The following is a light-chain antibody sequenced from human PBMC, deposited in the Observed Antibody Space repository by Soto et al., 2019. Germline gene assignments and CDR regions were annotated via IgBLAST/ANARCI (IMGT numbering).Light chain of an antibody. Sequence: QSALTQPPSASGSPGQSVTISCTGTSSDVGGYKDVSWYQQHPGKAPRLMIYEVTKRPSGVPDRFSGSKSGNTASLTVSGLQAEDEADYYCSSYAGSNNLVVGGGTKLTVL. J-gene: IGLJ3*02. V-gene: IGLV2-8*01. CDR1: SSDVGGYKD. CDR2: EVT. CDR3: SSYAGSNNLV.